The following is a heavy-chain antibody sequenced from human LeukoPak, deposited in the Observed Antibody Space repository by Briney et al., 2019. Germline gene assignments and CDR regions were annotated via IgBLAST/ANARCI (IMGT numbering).Heavy chain of an antibody. J-gene: IGHJ4*02. CDR1: GFTFSSHP. Sequence: GGSLRLSCAASGFTFSSHPMHWVRQTPGKGLEWVAVISYDGKNKYYADSVNGRFTVSRDNTKNTLYLQMNSLRVDDIGVYYCVRVMTTTRNFDYWGPGTLVTVSS. V-gene: IGHV3-30*04. D-gene: IGHD1-1*01. CDR2: ISYDGKNK. CDR3: VRVMTTTRNFDY.